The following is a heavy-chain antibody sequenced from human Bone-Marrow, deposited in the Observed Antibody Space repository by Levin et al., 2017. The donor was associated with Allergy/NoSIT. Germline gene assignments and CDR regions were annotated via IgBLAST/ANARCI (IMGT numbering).Heavy chain of an antibody. Sequence: GESLKISCAASGFDFNTCAMNWVRQAPGEGLQWVSSISGNGIRTYYADAVKGRFIISRDNSKNTLFLELNSLRVEATAFYYCARTPPPYYEPFFDYWGHGLLVTVSS. D-gene: IGHD3-3*01. V-gene: IGHV3-23*01. CDR2: ISGNGIRT. CDR1: GFDFNTCA. J-gene: IGHJ4*01. CDR3: ARTPPPYYEPFFDY.